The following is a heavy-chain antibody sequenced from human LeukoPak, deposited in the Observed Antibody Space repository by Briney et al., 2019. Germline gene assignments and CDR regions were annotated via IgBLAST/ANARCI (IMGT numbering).Heavy chain of an antibody. CDR3: AKDYSASQLVPLYYFNC. Sequence: PGGSLRLSCAASGFTFSSFAMSWVRQAPGKGLEWVSGFSETNSGIYYADSVKGRFTIPRDNSRNTLYLQMNSLGAEDTAVYFCAKDYSASQLVPLYYFNCWGQGSLVTVSS. D-gene: IGHD6-6*01. CDR2: FSETNSGI. CDR1: GFTFSSFA. J-gene: IGHJ4*02. V-gene: IGHV3-23*01.